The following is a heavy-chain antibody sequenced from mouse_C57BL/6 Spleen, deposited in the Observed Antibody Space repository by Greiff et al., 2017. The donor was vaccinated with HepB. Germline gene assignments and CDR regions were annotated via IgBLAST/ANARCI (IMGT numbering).Heavy chain of an antibody. J-gene: IGHJ4*01. CDR2: INPSNGGT. Sequence: QVHVKQPGTELVKPGASVKLSCKASGYTFTSYWMHWVKQRPGQGLEWIGNINPSNGGTNYNEKLKSKATLTVDKSSSTAYMQLSSLTSEDSAVYYCARSGDGHSTGNYYAMDYWGQGTSVTVSS. CDR3: ARSGDGHSTGNYYAMDY. CDR1: GYTFTSYW. V-gene: IGHV1-53*01. D-gene: IGHD2-3*01.